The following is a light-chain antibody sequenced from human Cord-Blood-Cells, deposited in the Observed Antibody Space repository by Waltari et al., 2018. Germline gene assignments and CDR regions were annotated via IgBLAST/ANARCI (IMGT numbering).Light chain of an antibody. J-gene: IGLJ2*01. CDR2: GNS. CDR3: QSYDSSLSGSV. V-gene: IGLV1-40*01. CDR1: SSDIGAGYD. Sequence: QSVLTQPPSVSGAPGQRVTISCTGSSSDIGAGYDVHGYQQLPGTAPKLLIYGNSNRPSGVPDRFPGSKSGTSASLAITGLQAEDEADYYCQSYDSSLSGSVFGGGTKLTVL.